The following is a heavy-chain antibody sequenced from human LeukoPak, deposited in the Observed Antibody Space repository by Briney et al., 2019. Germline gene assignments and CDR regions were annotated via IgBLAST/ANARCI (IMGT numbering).Heavy chain of an antibody. Sequence: PGGSLRLSCAASGFTFSSHSMNWVRQAPGKGLEWVSYISSSSSTIYYADSVKGRFTISRDNAKKSLYLQMNSLRAEDTAVYYCARDPTADDYWGQGTLVTVSS. CDR3: ARDPTADDY. V-gene: IGHV3-48*01. CDR2: ISSSSSTI. CDR1: GFTFSSHS. D-gene: IGHD2-2*01. J-gene: IGHJ4*02.